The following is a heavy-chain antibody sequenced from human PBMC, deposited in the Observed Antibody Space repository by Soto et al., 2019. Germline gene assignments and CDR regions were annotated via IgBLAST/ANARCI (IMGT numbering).Heavy chain of an antibody. Sequence: SETLSLTCTVSGGSISSYCWSWIRQPPGKGLEWIGYIYYSGSTNYNPSLKSRVTISVDTSKNQFSLKLSSVTAADTAVYYCARVQLVRNNAFDIWGQGTMVTVSS. V-gene: IGHV4-59*01. J-gene: IGHJ3*02. CDR1: GGSISSYC. D-gene: IGHD5-18*01. CDR3: ARVQLVRNNAFDI. CDR2: IYYSGST.